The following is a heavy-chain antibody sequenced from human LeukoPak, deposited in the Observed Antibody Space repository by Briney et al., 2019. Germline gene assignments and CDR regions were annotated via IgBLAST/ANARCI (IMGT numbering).Heavy chain of an antibody. CDR2: IYTSAST. CDR1: GGPISSYY. J-gene: IGHJ5*02. V-gene: IGHV4-4*07. D-gene: IGHD2/OR15-2a*01. CDR3: AREGTTAPNWFDP. Sequence: SETLSLTCTVSGGPISSYYWSGIRQPAGKGLEWIGRIYTSASTNYNPSLKSRVTMSVDTSKNQFSLKLSSVTAADTAVYYCAREGTTAPNWFDPWGQGTLVTVSS.